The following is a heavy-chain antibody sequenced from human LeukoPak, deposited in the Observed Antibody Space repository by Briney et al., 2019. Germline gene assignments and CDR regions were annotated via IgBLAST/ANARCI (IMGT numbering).Heavy chain of an antibody. Sequence: NPSETLSLTCAVYGGSFSGYYWSWIRQPPGKGLEWIGEINHSGSTNYNPSLKSRVTISVDTSKNQFSLKLSSVTAADTAVYYCARQSYYYGSGSYMGWFDPWGQGTLVTVSS. CDR1: GGSFSGYY. CDR2: INHSGST. J-gene: IGHJ5*02. D-gene: IGHD3-10*01. CDR3: ARQSYYYGSGSYMGWFDP. V-gene: IGHV4-34*01.